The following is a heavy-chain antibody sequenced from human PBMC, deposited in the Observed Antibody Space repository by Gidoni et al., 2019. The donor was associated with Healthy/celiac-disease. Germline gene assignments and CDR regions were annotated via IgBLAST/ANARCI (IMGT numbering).Heavy chain of an antibody. CDR3: ASTGVTMIVEGPLDY. V-gene: IGHV3-7*01. D-gene: IGHD3-22*01. CDR1: GFPFSSYW. CDR2: IKQDGSEK. J-gene: IGHJ4*02. Sequence: EVQLVESGGGLVQPGGSLRLSCAASGFPFSSYWMSWVRQAPGKGLEWVANIKQDGSEKYYVDSVKGRFTISRDNAKNSLYLQMNSLRAEDTAVYYCASTGVTMIVEGPLDYWGQGTLVTVSS.